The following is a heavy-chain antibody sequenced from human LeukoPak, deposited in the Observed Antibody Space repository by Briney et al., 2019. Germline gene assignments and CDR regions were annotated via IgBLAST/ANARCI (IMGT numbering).Heavy chain of an antibody. Sequence: GVSLRLSCAASGFTFSSYAMSWVRQAPGKGLEWVSAISGSGGSTYYADSVKGRFTISRDNSKNTLYLQMNSLRAEDTAVYYCAKDRWYSSSWYDYWGQGTLVTVSS. CDR3: AKDRWYSSSWYDY. D-gene: IGHD6-13*01. CDR1: GFTFSSYA. V-gene: IGHV3-23*01. CDR2: ISGSGGST. J-gene: IGHJ4*02.